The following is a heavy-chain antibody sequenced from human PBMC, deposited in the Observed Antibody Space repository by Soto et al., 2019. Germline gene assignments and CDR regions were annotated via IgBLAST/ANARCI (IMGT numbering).Heavy chain of an antibody. V-gene: IGHV3-48*01. CDR3: VNSGWSH. Sequence: PGGSLRLSCAASGLTFSARSMNWVRQAPGKGLEWVSYISSSATNTHYADSVKGRFTISRDNAKNSLYLQMNSLRAEDTAVYYCVNSGWSHWVQGTLVTVSS. CDR1: GLTFSARS. D-gene: IGHD6-19*01. CDR2: ISSSATNT. J-gene: IGHJ4*02.